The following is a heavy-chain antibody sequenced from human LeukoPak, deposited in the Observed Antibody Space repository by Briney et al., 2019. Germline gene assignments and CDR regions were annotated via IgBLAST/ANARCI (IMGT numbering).Heavy chain of an antibody. CDR2: INHSGST. CDR3: ARGVGFDP. CDR1: GGSFSGYY. Sequence: SETLSLTCAVYGGSFSGYYWSWIRQPPGKWREWIGEINHSGSTNYIPSLKSRVTISVDTSKNQFSLKLSSVTAADTAVYYCARGVGFDPWGQGTLVTVSS. V-gene: IGHV4-34*01. J-gene: IGHJ5*02.